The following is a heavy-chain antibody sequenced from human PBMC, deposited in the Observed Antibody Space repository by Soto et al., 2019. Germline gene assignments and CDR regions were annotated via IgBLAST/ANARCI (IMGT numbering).Heavy chain of an antibody. CDR3: TRDSYDSSGYYYDFSGY. V-gene: IGHV3-7*01. J-gene: IGHJ4*02. CDR2: IKVDGSEK. CDR1: GFTFSSHW. D-gene: IGHD3-22*01. Sequence: GGSLRLSCAASGFTFSSHWMSWVRQAPGKGLEWVANIKVDGSEKYYVDSVRGRFSISRDNAKDSLYLQMNSLRAEDTAVYYCTRDSYDSSGYYYDFSGYWGQGTLVTVSS.